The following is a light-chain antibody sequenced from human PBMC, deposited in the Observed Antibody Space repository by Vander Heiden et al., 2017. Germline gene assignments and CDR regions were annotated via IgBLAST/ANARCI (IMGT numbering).Light chain of an antibody. J-gene: IGKJ4*01. Sequence: DIVMTQSPDSLAVSLGERAAIHCKSSQSVFYSPNNYNYLAWYQQKPGQPPKLLIYWASTRESGVPDRFSGSGSGTDFTLTISSLQAEDVAVYYCQQYLAFPLTFGGGTKVEIK. V-gene: IGKV4-1*01. CDR1: QSVFYSPNNYNY. CDR3: QQYLAFPLT. CDR2: WAS.